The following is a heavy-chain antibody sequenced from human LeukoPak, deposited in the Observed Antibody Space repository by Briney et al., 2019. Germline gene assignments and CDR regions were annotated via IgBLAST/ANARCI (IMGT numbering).Heavy chain of an antibody. CDR3: ARGAGGSGWYGGVDY. Sequence: GASVKASCKASGYTFTSYDINWVRQATGQGLEWMGWMNPNSGNTGYAQKLQGRVTMTRNTSISTAYMELSSLRSEDTAVYYCARGAGGSGWYGGVDYWGQGTLVTVSS. J-gene: IGHJ4*02. CDR2: MNPNSGNT. CDR1: GYTFTSYD. V-gene: IGHV1-8*01. D-gene: IGHD6-19*01.